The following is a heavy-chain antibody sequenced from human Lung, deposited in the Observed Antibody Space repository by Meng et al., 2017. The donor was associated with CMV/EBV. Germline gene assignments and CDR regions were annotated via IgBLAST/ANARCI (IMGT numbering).Heavy chain of an antibody. CDR1: TGYY. CDR3: ASGSSIVVVPAANYYYGMDV. D-gene: IGHD2-2*01. V-gene: IGHV1-2*02. J-gene: IGHJ6*02. Sequence: TGYYMHWGRQAPGQGLEWMGWINPNSGGTNYAQKFQGRVTMTRDTSISTAYMELSRLRSDDTAVYYCASGSSIVVVPAANYYYGMDVWGQGTTVTVSS. CDR2: INPNSGGT.